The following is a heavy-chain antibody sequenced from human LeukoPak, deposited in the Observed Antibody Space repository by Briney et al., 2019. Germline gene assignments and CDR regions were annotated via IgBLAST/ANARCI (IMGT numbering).Heavy chain of an antibody. CDR2: IIPIFGTA. D-gene: IGHD4-17*01. V-gene: IGHV1-69*05. J-gene: IGHJ4*02. CDR3: AMCLDYGDYRYYFDY. CDR1: GGTFSTYA. Sequence: PVKLSCKASGGTFSTYAISRGRQAPGHGLECIGGIIPIFGTAKSAQKFQGRVTITTDESTSTAYMELSSLRSEDTAVYYCAMCLDYGDYRYYFDYWGQGTLVTVSS.